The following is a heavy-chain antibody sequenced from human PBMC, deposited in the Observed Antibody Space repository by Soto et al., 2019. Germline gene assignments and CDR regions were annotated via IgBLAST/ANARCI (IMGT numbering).Heavy chain of an antibody. CDR2: ISGSGGST. Sequence: GGSLRLSCAASGFTFSSYAMSWVRQAPGKGLEWGSAISGSGGSTYYADSVKGRFTISRDNSKNTLYLQMNSLRAEDTAVYYCAKDIRGVAAAGPGVDPWGQGTLVTVSS. D-gene: IGHD6-13*01. V-gene: IGHV3-23*01. J-gene: IGHJ5*02. CDR3: AKDIRGVAAAGPGVDP. CDR1: GFTFSSYA.